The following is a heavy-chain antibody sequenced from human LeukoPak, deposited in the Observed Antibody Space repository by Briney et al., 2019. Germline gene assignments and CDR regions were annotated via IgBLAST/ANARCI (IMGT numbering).Heavy chain of an antibody. CDR1: GFTFSRHG. CDR2: ISYDGDNE. J-gene: IGHJ6*02. CDR3: ARVRGGRSWYYYGMDV. V-gene: IGHV3-30*13. Sequence: GGSLRLSCAPSGFTFSRHGMHWVRQAPGKGLEWVAVISYDGDNEYYADSVKGQFTIPRDNSKDRLYLQMNSLRPEDTAMYYCARVRGGRSWYYYGMDVWGRGTTVTVSS. D-gene: IGHD3-16*01.